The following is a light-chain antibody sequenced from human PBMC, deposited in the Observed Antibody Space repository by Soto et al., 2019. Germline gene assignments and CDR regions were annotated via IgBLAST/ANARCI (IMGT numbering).Light chain of an antibody. CDR1: SSDFGDYDY. CDR2: GVS. Sequence: QSVLTQPASVSGSPGQSITISCTGTSSDFGDYDYVSWYLQHPGKVPKLMIYGVSNRPSGVSNRFSGSKSGNTASPTISGLQAEDEADYYCSSYTGSSTLVFGTGTKVTVL. J-gene: IGLJ1*01. CDR3: SSYTGSSTLV. V-gene: IGLV2-14*01.